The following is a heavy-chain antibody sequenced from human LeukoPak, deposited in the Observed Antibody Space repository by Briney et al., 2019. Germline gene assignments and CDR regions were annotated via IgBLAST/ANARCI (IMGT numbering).Heavy chain of an antibody. V-gene: IGHV3-74*01. CDR3: ARDLGGYNPRVAFDY. J-gene: IGHJ4*02. CDR1: GFAFNKYW. D-gene: IGHD5-24*01. Sequence: GGSLRLSCAASGFAFNKYWMHWVRQTPGKGLVWVSRINGDGSTTSYADSVKGGFTISRDNAKNTLYLQMSSLRAEDTAVYYCARDLGGYNPRVAFDYWGQGTLVNVSS. CDR2: INGDGSTT.